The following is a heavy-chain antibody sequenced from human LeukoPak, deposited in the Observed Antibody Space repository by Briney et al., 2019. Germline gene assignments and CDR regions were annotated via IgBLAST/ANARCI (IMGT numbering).Heavy chain of an antibody. D-gene: IGHD4-11*01. Sequence: GGSLRLSCTASGFAFGGYAMSWVRQAPGKGLECVPSIISTSLETYYADSVKGRFTISRDNAKNSLYLQMNSLRAEDTAVYYCAREKDYSNYLDYWGQGTLVTVSS. J-gene: IGHJ4*02. CDR1: GFAFGGYA. CDR2: IISTSLET. V-gene: IGHV3-21*01. CDR3: AREKDYSNYLDY.